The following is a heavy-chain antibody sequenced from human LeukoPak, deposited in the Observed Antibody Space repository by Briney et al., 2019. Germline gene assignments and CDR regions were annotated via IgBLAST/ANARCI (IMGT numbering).Heavy chain of an antibody. CDR2: ISGSGVST. V-gene: IGHV3-23*01. CDR1: GFTISSYA. Sequence: QSGGSLRLSCAASGFTISSYAMNWVRQAPGKGLEWVSGISGSGVSTYYADSVKGRFTFSRDNSKNTLYLQMNSLRAEDTAVYYCARDPYGSGMGFDPWGQGTLVTVSS. CDR3: ARDPYGSGMGFDP. D-gene: IGHD3-10*01. J-gene: IGHJ5*02.